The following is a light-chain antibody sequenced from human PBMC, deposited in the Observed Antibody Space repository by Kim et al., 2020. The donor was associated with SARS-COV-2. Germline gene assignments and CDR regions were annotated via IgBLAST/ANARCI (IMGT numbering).Light chain of an antibody. CDR1: NIQTLN. J-gene: IGLJ3*02. Sequence: SVVLGQTARLTCGGNNIQTLNVHWYRQKPGQAPVLVMSKDSKRPSGIPERFSGYNSGNTATLTISTAQADDEADYYCQVWDSGSWVFGGGTQLTVL. CDR2: KDS. V-gene: IGLV3-9*01. CDR3: QVWDSGSWV.